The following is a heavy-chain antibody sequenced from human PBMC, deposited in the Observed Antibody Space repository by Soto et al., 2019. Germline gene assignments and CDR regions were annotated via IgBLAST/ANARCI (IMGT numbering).Heavy chain of an antibody. V-gene: IGHV4-39*07. J-gene: IGHJ4*02. D-gene: IGHD6-19*01. CDR2: IYYSGST. CDR3: ARARYSTGQFDF. CDR1: RGSISSGTNY. Sequence: SETLSLTCTVSRGSISSGTNYWAWIRQPPGKGLEWIANIYYSGSTFYNPSLKSRVTISLDTSKNQFSLTLRSVTAADTAVYYCARARYSTGQFDFWGQGTLVTVSS.